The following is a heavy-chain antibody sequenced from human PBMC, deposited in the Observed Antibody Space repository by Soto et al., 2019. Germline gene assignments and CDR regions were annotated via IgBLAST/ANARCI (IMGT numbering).Heavy chain of an antibody. J-gene: IGHJ6*02. D-gene: IGHD3-3*01. CDR1: GFTFSSYW. CDR2: INSDGSST. V-gene: IGHV3-74*01. Sequence: GGSLRLSCAASGFTFSSYWMHWVRQAPGKGLVWVSRINSDGSSTSYADSVKGRFTISRDNAKNTLYLQMNSLRAEDPAVYYCARATYDFWSGSLYYYYGMDVWGQGTTVTVSS. CDR3: ARATYDFWSGSLYYYYGMDV.